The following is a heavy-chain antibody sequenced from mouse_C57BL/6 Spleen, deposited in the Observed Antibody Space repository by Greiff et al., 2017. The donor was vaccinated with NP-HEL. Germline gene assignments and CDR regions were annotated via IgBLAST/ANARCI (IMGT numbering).Heavy chain of an antibody. D-gene: IGHD2-1*01. CDR1: GFNIKDDY. CDR3: TTHVNYVGDPMDY. V-gene: IGHV14-4*01. Sequence: EVQLQQSGAELVRPGASVKLSCTASGFNIKDDYMHWVKQRPEQGLEWIGWIDPENGDTEYASKFQGKATITADTSSNTAYLQLSSLTSEDTAVYYCTTHVNYVGDPMDYWGQGTSVTVSS. J-gene: IGHJ4*01. CDR2: IDPENGDT.